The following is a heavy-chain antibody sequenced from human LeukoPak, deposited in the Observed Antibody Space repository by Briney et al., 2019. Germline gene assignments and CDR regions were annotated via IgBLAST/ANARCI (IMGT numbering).Heavy chain of an antibody. J-gene: IGHJ6*03. Sequence: GGSLRLSCAASGFTFSSYSMNWVRQAPGKGLEWVSYISSSSSTIYYADSVKGRFTISRDNAKNSLYLQMNSLRAEDTAVYYCARDITMPPYYYCYMDVWGKGTTVTVSS. V-gene: IGHV3-48*01. CDR2: ISSSSSTI. CDR1: GFTFSSYS. D-gene: IGHD3-3*01. CDR3: ARDITMPPYYYCYMDV.